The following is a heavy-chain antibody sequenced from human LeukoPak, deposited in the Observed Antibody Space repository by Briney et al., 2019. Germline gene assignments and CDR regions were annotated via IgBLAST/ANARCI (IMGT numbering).Heavy chain of an antibody. Sequence: GGSLRLSCAASGFTFSSYAMSWVRQAPGKGLEWVSAISGSGGSTYYADSVKGRFTISRDNSKNTPYLQMNSLRAEDTAVYYCAKDLIVVVVAATGSFFDYWGQGTLVTVSS. CDR3: AKDLIVVVVAATGSFFDY. V-gene: IGHV3-23*01. J-gene: IGHJ4*02. CDR1: GFTFSSYA. CDR2: ISGSGGST. D-gene: IGHD2-15*01.